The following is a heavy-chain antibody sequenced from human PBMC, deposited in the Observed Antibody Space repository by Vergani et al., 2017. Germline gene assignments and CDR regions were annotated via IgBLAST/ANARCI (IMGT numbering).Heavy chain of an antibody. V-gene: IGHV3-23*01. CDR3: AKTPRIQLWWGYFDY. J-gene: IGHJ4*02. Sequence: EVQLLESGGGLVQPGGSLRLSCAASGFTFSSYAMSWVRPAPGKGREWVSAIRGSGGSTYYADSVKGRFTISRDNSKNTLYLQMNSLRAEDTAVYYCAKTPRIQLWWGYFDYWGQGTLVTVSS. D-gene: IGHD5-18*01. CDR2: IRGSGGST. CDR1: GFTFSSYA.